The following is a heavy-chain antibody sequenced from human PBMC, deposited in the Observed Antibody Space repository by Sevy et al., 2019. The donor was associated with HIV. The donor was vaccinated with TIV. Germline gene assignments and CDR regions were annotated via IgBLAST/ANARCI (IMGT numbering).Heavy chain of an antibody. CDR3: AKGNSGSFDY. CDR1: GFSFSTYW. Sequence: GGSLRLSCAASGFSFSTYWMHWVRQAPGKGLEWVANIKQDESEKYYVASVKGRFTIPRDNAKNSVYLEMNSLGPEDTAIYYCAKGNSGSFDYWGQGTLVTVSS. CDR2: IKQDESEK. V-gene: IGHV3-7*01. D-gene: IGHD3-22*01. J-gene: IGHJ4*02.